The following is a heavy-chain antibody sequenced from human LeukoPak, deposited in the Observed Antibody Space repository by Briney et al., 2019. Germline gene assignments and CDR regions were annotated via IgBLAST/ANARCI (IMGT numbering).Heavy chain of an antibody. Sequence: GGSLRLSCAASGFTFSSYSMNWVRQAPGKGLEWVSSISSSSSYIYYADSVKGRFTISRDNAKNSLYLQMNSLRAEDTAVYYCARSICCGDCYYTIDYWGQGTLVTVSS. CDR1: GFTFSSYS. CDR3: ARSICCGDCYYTIDY. CDR2: ISSSSSYI. V-gene: IGHV3-21*01. D-gene: IGHD2-21*02. J-gene: IGHJ4*02.